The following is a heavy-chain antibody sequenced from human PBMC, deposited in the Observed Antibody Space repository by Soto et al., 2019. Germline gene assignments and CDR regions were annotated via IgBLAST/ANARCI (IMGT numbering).Heavy chain of an antibody. D-gene: IGHD5-12*01. CDR3: ARVRFAGRGYSAYDHLFDY. Sequence: QVQLHQWGAGLLKPSETLSLTCAAYGGSFSDYYWSWIRQPPGKGLEWIGEITHTGGTNYNPSLKSRVTISVDMSKNKFSLKLTSVSAADTAVYYCARVRFAGRGYSAYDHLFDYWGQGTLVSVSS. CDR1: GGSFSDYY. J-gene: IGHJ4*02. V-gene: IGHV4-34*01. CDR2: ITHTGGT.